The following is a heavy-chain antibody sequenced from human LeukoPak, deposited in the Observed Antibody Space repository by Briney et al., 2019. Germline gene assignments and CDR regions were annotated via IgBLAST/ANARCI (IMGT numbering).Heavy chain of an antibody. D-gene: IGHD6-19*01. CDR2: ISSSSSYI. J-gene: IGHJ4*02. CDR3: ARDRLPTLFSSGWYYNY. V-gene: IGHV3-21*01. Sequence: GGSLRLSCAASGFTFSSYAMSWVRQAPGKGLEWVSSISSSSSYIYYADSVKGRFTISRDNAKNSLYLQMNSLRAEDTAVYYCARDRLPTLFSSGWYYNYWGQGTLVTVSS. CDR1: GFTFSSYA.